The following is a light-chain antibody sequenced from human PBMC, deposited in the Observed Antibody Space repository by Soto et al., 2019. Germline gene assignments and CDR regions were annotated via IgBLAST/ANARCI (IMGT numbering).Light chain of an antibody. V-gene: IGLV2-8*01. Sequence: QSALTQPPSASGSPGQSVTISCTGTGSDVGGYNYVSWYQQHPGKAPKLIIYEVSQRPSGVPARFSGSKSGNTASLTVSGXXAXXXXDYYCSSYAGSNFWVFGGGTKLTVL. CDR2: EVS. CDR3: SSYAGSNFWV. CDR1: GSDVGGYNY. J-gene: IGLJ3*02.